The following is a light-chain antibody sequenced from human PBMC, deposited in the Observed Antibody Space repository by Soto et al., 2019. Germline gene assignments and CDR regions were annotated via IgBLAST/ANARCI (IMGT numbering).Light chain of an antibody. CDR1: SSDVGSYDY. CDR2: EVT. Sequence: QSALIQTPSVSGSPGQSVTISCAGTSSDVGSYDYVSWYQQYPGKAPKLLISEVTNRPSGVSNRFSGSKSGNTASLTISGLQAEDEAHYYCSSYTTNSPPVVFGGGTKLTVL. CDR3: SSYTTNSPPVV. J-gene: IGLJ2*01. V-gene: IGLV2-14*01.